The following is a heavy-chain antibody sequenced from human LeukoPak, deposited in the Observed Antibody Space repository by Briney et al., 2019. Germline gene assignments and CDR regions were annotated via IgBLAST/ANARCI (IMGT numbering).Heavy chain of an antibody. D-gene: IGHD4-23*01. CDR1: GGSISSYY. V-gene: IGHV4-59*01. CDR3: ARLDGGNSGYFDY. Sequence: PSETLSLTCTVSGGSISSYYWSWIRQPPGKGLEWIGYIYYSGSTNYNPSLNSRVTISVDTSKNQFSLKLSSVTAADTAVYFCARLDGGNSGYFDYWGQGTLVTVSS. J-gene: IGHJ4*02. CDR2: IYYSGST.